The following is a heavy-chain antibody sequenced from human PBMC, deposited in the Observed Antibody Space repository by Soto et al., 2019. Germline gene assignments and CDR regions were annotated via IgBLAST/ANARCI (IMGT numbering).Heavy chain of an antibody. V-gene: IGHV3-21*01. CDR2: ISSSSSYI. CDR3: ARDGYDYIWGSYRSTKSAFDI. J-gene: IGHJ3*02. D-gene: IGHD3-16*02. CDR1: GFTFSSYS. Sequence: GGSLRLSCAASGFTFSSYSMNWVRQAPGKGLEWVSSISSSSSYIYYADSVKGRFTISRDNAKNSLYLQMNSLRAEDTAVYYCARDGYDYIWGSYRSTKSAFDIWGQGTMVTVSS.